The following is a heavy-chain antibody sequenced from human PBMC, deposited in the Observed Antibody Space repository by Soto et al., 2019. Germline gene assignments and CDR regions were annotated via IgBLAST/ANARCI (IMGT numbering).Heavy chain of an antibody. D-gene: IGHD1-7*01. CDR2: ISGTGGNT. V-gene: IGHV3-23*01. Sequence: EVQLLESGGGLVQPGGSLRLSCAASGFTFSSYAMSWVRQAPGKGLEWVPGISGTGGNTFYGDSVKGRFTISRDNSNITQYLLGISLRADATALYYCAKDQEVRSESELRYFDLWGRGTLVSVSS. CDR1: GFTFSSYA. CDR3: AKDQEVRSESELRYFDL. J-gene: IGHJ2*01.